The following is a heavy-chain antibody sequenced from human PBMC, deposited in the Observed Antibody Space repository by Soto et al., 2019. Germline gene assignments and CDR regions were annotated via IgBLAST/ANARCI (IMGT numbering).Heavy chain of an antibody. CDR2: IYPGDSDT. D-gene: IGHD6-13*01. Sequence: GESLKISCKGSGYSFTSYWIGWVRQMAGKGLEWMGIIYPGDSDTRYSPSFQGQVTISADKSISTAYLQWSSLKASDTAMYYCARESSIAAAGTYYYYYGMDVWGHGTTVTVSS. V-gene: IGHV5-51*01. CDR3: ARESSIAAAGTYYYYYGMDV. CDR1: GYSFTSYW. J-gene: IGHJ6*02.